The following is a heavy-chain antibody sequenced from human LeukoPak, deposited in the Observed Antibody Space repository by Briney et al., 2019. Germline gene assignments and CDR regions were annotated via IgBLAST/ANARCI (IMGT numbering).Heavy chain of an antibody. CDR1: GGSISSSNW. J-gene: IGHJ4*02. CDR3: ARAGYYDSSGYYSFDY. CDR2: IYHSGST. D-gene: IGHD3-22*01. V-gene: IGHV4-4*02. Sequence: PSETLSLTCAVSGGSISSSNWWSWVRQPPGEGLEWIGEIYHSGSTNYNPSLKSRVTISVDKSKNQFSLKLTSVTAADTAVYYCARAGYYDSSGYYSFDYWGQGTLVTVSS.